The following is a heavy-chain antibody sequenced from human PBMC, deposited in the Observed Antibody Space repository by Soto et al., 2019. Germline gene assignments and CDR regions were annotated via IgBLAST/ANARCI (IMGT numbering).Heavy chain of an antibody. Sequence: GESLKISCKGSGYSFTSYWISWVRQMPGKGLEWMGRIDPSDSYTNYSPSFQGHVTISADKSISTAYLQWSSLKASDTAMYYCARQYCSSTVCYGMDVWGQGTTVTVSS. D-gene: IGHD2-2*01. CDR3: ARQYCSSTVCYGMDV. J-gene: IGHJ6*02. CDR2: IDPSDSYT. CDR1: GYSFTSYW. V-gene: IGHV5-10-1*01.